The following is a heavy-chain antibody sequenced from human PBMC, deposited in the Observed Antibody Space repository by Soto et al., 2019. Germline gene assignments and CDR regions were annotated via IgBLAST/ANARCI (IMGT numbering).Heavy chain of an antibody. CDR1: GFTFSSYA. CDR2: VSYGDSNK. J-gene: IGHJ6*02. Sequence: VQLLESGGGLVQPGGSLRLSCAPSGFTFSSYAMNWVRQAPGTGLEWVATVSYGDSNKYYADSVKGRFTISRDNSKKTLFLQMNSLKVEDTAIYYCARSGFYGSGILYFYGVDVWGQGTTVTVSS. D-gene: IGHD3-10*01. V-gene: IGHV3-30-3*01. CDR3: ARSGFYGSGILYFYGVDV.